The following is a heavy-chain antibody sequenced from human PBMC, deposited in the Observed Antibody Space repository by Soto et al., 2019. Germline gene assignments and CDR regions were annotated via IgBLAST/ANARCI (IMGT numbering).Heavy chain of an antibody. J-gene: IGHJ4*02. V-gene: IGHV3-23*01. D-gene: IGHD6-13*01. CDR3: AKVRESASAGHFDY. CDR2: ISGSGGST. CDR1: GFTFSSYA. Sequence: GGSLRLSCAASGFTFSSYAMSWVRQAPGKGLEWVSAISGSGGSTYYADSVRGRFTISRDNSKNTLYLQMNSLRAEDTAVYYCAKVRESASAGHFDYWGQGTLVTVSS.